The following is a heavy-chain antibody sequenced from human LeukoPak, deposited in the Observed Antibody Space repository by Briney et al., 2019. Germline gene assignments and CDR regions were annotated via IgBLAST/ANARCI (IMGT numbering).Heavy chain of an antibody. V-gene: IGHV3-53*01. CDR1: GFTVSSNY. D-gene: IGHD6-19*01. Sequence: PGWSLRLSCAASGFTVSSNYMSWVRQAPGRGLEWVSVIYTGGSTYYADSVKGRFTISRDNSKNTLYLQMNSLRAEDTAVYYCARDLRLNAFDIWGQGTMVTVSS. CDR3: ARDLRLNAFDI. CDR2: IYTGGST. J-gene: IGHJ3*02.